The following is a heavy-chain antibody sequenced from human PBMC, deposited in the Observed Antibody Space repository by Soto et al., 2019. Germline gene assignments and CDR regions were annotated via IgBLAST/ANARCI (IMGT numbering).Heavy chain of an antibody. V-gene: IGHV4-59*01. D-gene: IGHD6-13*01. Sequence: QVQLQESGPGLVKPSETLSLTCTVSGGSISSYYWSWIRQPPGKGLEWIGYIYYSGSTNYNPSLKXRXTXTLXTSKTQFSLKLSSVTAADTAVYYWAREGVSSSWYNYYGMDVWGQGTTVTVSS. CDR2: IYYSGST. CDR1: GGSISSYY. CDR3: AREGVSSSWYNYYGMDV. J-gene: IGHJ6*02.